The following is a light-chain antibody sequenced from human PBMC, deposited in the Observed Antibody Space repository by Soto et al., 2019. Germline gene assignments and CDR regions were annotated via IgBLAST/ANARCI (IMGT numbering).Light chain of an antibody. CDR1: SSDVGGYDF. CDR2: DVS. Sequence: QSVLTQPRSVSGSPGHSVTISCTGTSSDVGGYDFVSWYQQHPGKAPKLMISDVSKRPSGVPDRFSGSKSGNTASLTISGLQAEDEADYYCCSYAGDLAPFGGGTKVTVL. V-gene: IGLV2-11*01. CDR3: CSYAGDLAP. J-gene: IGLJ2*01.